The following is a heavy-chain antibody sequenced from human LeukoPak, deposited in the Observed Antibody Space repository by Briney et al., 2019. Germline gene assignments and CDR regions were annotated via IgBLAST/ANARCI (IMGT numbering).Heavy chain of an antibody. Sequence: SGGSLRLSCAASGFTFSSYGMYWVRQAPGKGLEWVASIRYDGSNKYYADSVKGRFTISRDNSKNTLYLQMNSLRAEDTAVYYCAKDPVLDCSSTSCYSGSFFDYWGQGTLVTVSS. D-gene: IGHD2-2*02. CDR1: GFTFSSYG. J-gene: IGHJ4*02. CDR3: AKDPVLDCSSTSCYSGSFFDY. V-gene: IGHV3-30*02. CDR2: IRYDGSNK.